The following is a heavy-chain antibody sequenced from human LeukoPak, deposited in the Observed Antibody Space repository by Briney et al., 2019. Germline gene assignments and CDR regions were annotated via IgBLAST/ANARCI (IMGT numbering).Heavy chain of an antibody. J-gene: IGHJ5*02. CDR2: FYHSGGT. CDR3: AREYSSGWNGRVAFDP. Sequence: PSETLSLTCSVSGGSVSSYYWNWIRHPPGKGQGWIGFFYHSGGTHYNPSLKSRVTISLDTSKSQVSLNLNSVTAADTAVYYCAREYSSGWNGRVAFDPWGQEPWSPSPQ. V-gene: IGHV4-59*02. D-gene: IGHD6-19*01. CDR1: GGSVSSYY.